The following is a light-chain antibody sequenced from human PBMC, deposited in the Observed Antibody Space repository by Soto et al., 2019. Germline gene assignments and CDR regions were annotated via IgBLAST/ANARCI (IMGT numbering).Light chain of an antibody. CDR2: GVN. V-gene: IGLV2-23*02. J-gene: IGLJ1*01. CDR3: CEYADSNIFV. CDR1: SSDVGSYDL. Sequence: QSVLTQPASVSGSPGQSITISCTGTSSDVGSYDLVSWYQQRPGKAPKLLIYGVNKRPSGVSTRFSGSKSGNTASLTISDLQAEDEADFYCCEYADSNIFVFGTGTKVTVL.